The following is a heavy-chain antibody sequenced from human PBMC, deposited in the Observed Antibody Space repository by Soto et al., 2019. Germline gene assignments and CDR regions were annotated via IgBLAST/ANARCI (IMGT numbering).Heavy chain of an antibody. CDR3: TRIGGYYQALDS. CDR2: IYYAGTT. J-gene: IGHJ4*02. D-gene: IGHD3-22*01. V-gene: IGHV4-59*08. Sequence: SETLSLTCSVSGGSLSGYYWTWTRQPPGKGLEWIGYIYYAGTTTYNPSLKNRVTISLDTPKNQFSLKMDSVTAADTAVYYCTRIGGYYQALDSWGQGILVTVSS. CDR1: GGSLSGYY.